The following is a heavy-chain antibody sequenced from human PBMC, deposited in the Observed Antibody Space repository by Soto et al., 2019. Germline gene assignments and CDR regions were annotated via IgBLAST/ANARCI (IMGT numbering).Heavy chain of an antibody. CDR2: VWYDGSNK. V-gene: IGHV3-33*01. CDR3: ARNPRPTYGDYADY. CDR1: GFSFSSYG. Sequence: QVQLVESGGGVVQPGTSLRLSCAASGFSFSSYGMHWVRQAPGKGLEWVAVVWYDGSNKHYADSVKGRFTISRDNSKNTLYLQMNSLRAEDTAVYYCARNPRPTYGDYADYWGQGTLVTVSS. D-gene: IGHD4-17*01. J-gene: IGHJ4*02.